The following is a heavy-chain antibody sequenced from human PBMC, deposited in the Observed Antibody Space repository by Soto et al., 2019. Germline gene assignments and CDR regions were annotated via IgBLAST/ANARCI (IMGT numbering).Heavy chain of an antibody. V-gene: IGHV3-30-3*01. CDR2: ISYDGSNK. D-gene: IGHD2-15*01. CDR3: ARDRVGCSGGSCYSGPNYYYYGMDV. J-gene: IGHJ6*02. CDR1: GFTFSSYA. Sequence: GGSLRLSCAASGFTFSSYAMHWVRQAPGKGLEWVAVISYDGSNKYYADSVKGRFTISRDNSKNTLYLQMNSLRAEDTAVYYCARDRVGCSGGSCYSGPNYYYYGMDVWGQGTTVTVSS.